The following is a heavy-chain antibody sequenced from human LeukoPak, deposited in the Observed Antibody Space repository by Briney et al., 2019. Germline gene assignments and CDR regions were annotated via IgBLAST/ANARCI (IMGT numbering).Heavy chain of an antibody. V-gene: IGHV3-73*01. CDR3: TRHVSYGM. CDR2: IRSKANSYAT. CDR1: GFTFSGSA. J-gene: IGHJ4*02. Sequence: GGPLRLSCAASGFTFSGSAMHWVRQASGKGLEWVGRIRSKANSYATAYAASVKGRFTISRDDSKNTAYLHMNSLKTEDTAVYYCTRHVSYGMWGQGTLVTVSS. D-gene: IGHD5-18*01.